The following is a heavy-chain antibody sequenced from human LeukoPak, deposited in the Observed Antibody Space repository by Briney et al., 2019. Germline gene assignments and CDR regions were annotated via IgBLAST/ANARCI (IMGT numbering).Heavy chain of an antibody. J-gene: IGHJ6*02. D-gene: IGHD2-15*01. Sequence: PSETPSLTCTVSGGSISSGDLYWSWIRQPPGKGLEGIGYIYYSGSTYYNPSLKGRVTISVDTSKSQFSLKLSSVTAADTAVYFCARGAMVAATRSYYYCIDVWGQGTTVTVSS. V-gene: IGHV4-30-4*01. CDR2: IYYSGST. CDR1: GGSISSGDLY. CDR3: ARGAMVAATRSYYYCIDV.